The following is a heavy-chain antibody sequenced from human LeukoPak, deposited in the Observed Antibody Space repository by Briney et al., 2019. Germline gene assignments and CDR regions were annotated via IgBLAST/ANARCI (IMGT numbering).Heavy chain of an antibody. J-gene: IGHJ4*02. CDR3: ARDGGWDFWSGAKGPYFDY. D-gene: IGHD3-3*01. Sequence: GGSLRLSCAASGFTFSSYAMSWVRQAPGKGLEWVSAISGSGGSTYYADSVKGRFTISRDNSKNTLYLQMNSLRSDDTAVYYCARDGGWDFWSGAKGPYFDYWGQGTLVTVSS. CDR1: GFTFSSYA. CDR2: ISGSGGST. V-gene: IGHV3-23*01.